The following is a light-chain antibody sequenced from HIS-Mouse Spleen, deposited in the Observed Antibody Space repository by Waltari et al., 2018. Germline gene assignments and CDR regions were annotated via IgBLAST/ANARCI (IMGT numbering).Light chain of an antibody. J-gene: IGKJ1*01. Sequence: DIQLTQPPSFLSASVRDRVTITCRASQGISSYLAWYQQKPGKAPKLLISAASTLQSGVPSRFSGSGSGTEFTLTISSLQPEDFATYYCQQLNSYPPTFGQGTKVEIK. CDR1: QGISSY. CDR2: AAS. V-gene: IGKV1-9*01. CDR3: QQLNSYPPT.